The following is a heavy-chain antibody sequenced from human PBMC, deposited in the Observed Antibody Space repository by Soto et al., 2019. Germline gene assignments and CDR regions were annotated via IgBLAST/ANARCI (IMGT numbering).Heavy chain of an antibody. Sequence: GASVKVSCKASGYTFTSYGISWVRQTPGQGLEWMGWISAYNGNTNYAQKLQGRVTMTTDTSTSTAYMELRSLRSDDTAVYYCARGPNGDCSGGSCYWNWFDPWGQGTLVTVSS. D-gene: IGHD2-15*01. CDR3: ARGPNGDCSGGSCYWNWFDP. CDR1: GYTFTSYG. J-gene: IGHJ5*02. CDR2: ISAYNGNT. V-gene: IGHV1-18*01.